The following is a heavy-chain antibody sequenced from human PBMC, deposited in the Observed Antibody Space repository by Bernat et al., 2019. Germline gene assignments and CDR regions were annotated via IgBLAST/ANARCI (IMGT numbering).Heavy chain of an antibody. CDR1: GFTFSNYA. Sequence: QVQLVESGGGVVQPGRSLRLSCAASGFTFSNYAMHWVRQAPGKGLEWVAVISRDGKDKKNAESVKGRFTISRDNSKNTLYLQMDSLRAEDTAVYYCARDVAAAAKYYFDYWGQGTLVTVSS. J-gene: IGHJ4*02. CDR3: ARDVAAAAKYYFDY. CDR2: ISRDGKDK. D-gene: IGHD6-13*01. V-gene: IGHV3-30*04.